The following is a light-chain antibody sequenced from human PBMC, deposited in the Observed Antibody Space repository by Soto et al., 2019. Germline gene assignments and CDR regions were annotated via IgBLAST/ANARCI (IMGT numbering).Light chain of an antibody. CDR2: EAS. CDR1: QTSATY. J-gene: IGKJ5*01. Sequence: DIQMTQSPSSLSASVGDRVTITCRASQTSATYINWYQQKSGSAPRLLIYEASGLQSGVPSRFSGSGSGTEFTLTISSLQSEDFVVYYCQQYNSWPPITFGQGTRLEIK. V-gene: IGKV1-39*01. CDR3: QQYNSWPPIT.